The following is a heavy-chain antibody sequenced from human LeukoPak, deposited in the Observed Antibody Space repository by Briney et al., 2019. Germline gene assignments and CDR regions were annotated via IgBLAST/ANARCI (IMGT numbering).Heavy chain of an antibody. V-gene: IGHV3-30*18. CDR1: GFTFSSYA. D-gene: IGHD3-3*01. CDR3: AKDKSGARYYYYGMDV. J-gene: IGHJ6*02. Sequence: GGSLRLSCAASGFTFSSYALHWVRQAPGKGLEWVAVISFDGGNKYYADSVKGRFTISRDNSKSTLYLQMNSLRAEDTAVYYCAKDKSGARYYYYGMDVWGQGTTVTVSS. CDR2: ISFDGGNK.